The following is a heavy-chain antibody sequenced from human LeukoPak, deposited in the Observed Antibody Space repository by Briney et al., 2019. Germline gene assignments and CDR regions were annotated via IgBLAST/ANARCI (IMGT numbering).Heavy chain of an antibody. J-gene: IGHJ4*02. Sequence: TGGSLRLSCAASGFTFSDNYMSWIRQAPGKGLEWVSYISSSATTIYYADSVKGRFTISRDNAKNSLYLQMNSLRAEDTAAYYCAGSTVTTFKLEYWGQGTLVTVSS. CDR3: AGSTVTTFKLEY. CDR1: GFTFSDNY. CDR2: ISSSATTI. V-gene: IGHV3-11*04. D-gene: IGHD4-17*01.